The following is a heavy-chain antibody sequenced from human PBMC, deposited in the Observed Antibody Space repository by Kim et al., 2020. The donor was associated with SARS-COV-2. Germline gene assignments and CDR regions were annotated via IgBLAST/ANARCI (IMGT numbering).Heavy chain of an antibody. CDR3: AKNSQYIVVVPAAHMDV. CDR1: GFTFSSYA. Sequence: GGSLRLSCAASGFTFSSYAMSWVRQAPGKGLEWVSAISGSGGSTYYVDSVKGRFTISRDNSKNTLYLQMNSLRAEDTAVYYCAKNSQYIVVVPAAHMDVWGKGTTVTVSS. V-gene: IGHV3-23*01. D-gene: IGHD2-2*01. J-gene: IGHJ6*03. CDR2: ISGSGGST.